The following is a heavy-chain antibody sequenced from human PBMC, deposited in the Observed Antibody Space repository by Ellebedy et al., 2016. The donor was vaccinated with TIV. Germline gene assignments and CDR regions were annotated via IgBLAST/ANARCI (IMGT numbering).Heavy chain of an antibody. CDR3: ARTTLTRYIAFDF. V-gene: IGHV4-30-4*01. CDR1: GASISSSNYY. D-gene: IGHD3-9*01. J-gene: IGHJ4*02. Sequence: MPSETLSLTCTVSGASISSSNYYWSWIRQPPGKGLEWIGLIYYSGDTYYNPSLKSRVTMSVDTSENQFSLKLSSVTAADTAVYYCARTTLTRYIAFDFWGQGTLVTVSS. CDR2: IYYSGDT.